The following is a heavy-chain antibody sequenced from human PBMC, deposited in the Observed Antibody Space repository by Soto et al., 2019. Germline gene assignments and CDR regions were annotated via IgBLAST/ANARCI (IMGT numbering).Heavy chain of an antibody. CDR2: IYYSGST. CDR1: GASVTSGSYY. V-gene: IGHV4-61*01. Sequence: SETLSLTCTVSGASVTSGSYYWSWIRQPPGKGLEWIGYIYYSGSTNYNPSLKSRVTISVDTSKNQFSLKLSSVTAADTAVYYCARGQQWLYYFDYWGQGTLVTVSS. J-gene: IGHJ4*02. CDR3: ARGQQWLYYFDY. D-gene: IGHD6-19*01.